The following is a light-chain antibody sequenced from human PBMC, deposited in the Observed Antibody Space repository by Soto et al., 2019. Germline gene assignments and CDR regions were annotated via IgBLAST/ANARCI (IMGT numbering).Light chain of an antibody. CDR1: QDITNY. V-gene: IGKV1-33*01. J-gene: IGKJ4*01. CDR2: HAS. CDR3: QQYDNVPLT. Sequence: DLPMTQSPSSLSASAGDRVSISCQASQDITNYLNWYQQKPGRAPKLLIYHASNLETGVPSRFSGSKSGTNFNFTISSLQPEDVATYYCQQYDNVPLTFGGGTKVEIK.